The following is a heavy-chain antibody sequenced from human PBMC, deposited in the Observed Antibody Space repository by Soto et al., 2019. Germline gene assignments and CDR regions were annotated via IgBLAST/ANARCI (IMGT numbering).Heavy chain of an antibody. J-gene: IGHJ4*02. CDR2: IYHSGST. Sequence: SETLSLTCAVSGGSISSGGYSWGWIRQPPGKGLEWIGYIYHSGSTYYNPSLKSRVTISVDRSKNQFSLKLSSVTAADTAVYYCARAPDYWGKGTLVTVSS. V-gene: IGHV4-30-2*01. CDR1: GGSISSGGYS. CDR3: ARAPDY.